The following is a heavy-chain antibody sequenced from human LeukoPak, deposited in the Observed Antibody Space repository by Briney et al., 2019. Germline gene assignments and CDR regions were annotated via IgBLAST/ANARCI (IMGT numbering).Heavy chain of an antibody. CDR1: GFTFSDYY. CDR3: TNSEYTTSSRDLNDY. D-gene: IGHD2-2*02. CDR2: ISSSGSII. J-gene: IGHJ4*02. V-gene: IGHV3-11*04. Sequence: PGGSLRLSCAASGFTFSDYYMSWIRQAPGKGLEWVSYISSSGSIIDYADSVKGRFTISRDNSEKRLYLEVNSLRPEDTAMYYCTNSEYTTSSRDLNDYWGQGTLVTVSS.